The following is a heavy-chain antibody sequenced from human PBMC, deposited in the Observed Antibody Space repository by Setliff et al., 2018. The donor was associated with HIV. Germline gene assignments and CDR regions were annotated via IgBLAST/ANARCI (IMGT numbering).Heavy chain of an antibody. Sequence: RLSCAASGFRFRSYWMSWVRQAPGKGLESVANVKQDGTETLYVDSVKGRFTISRDNANNLVYLQMNSLRVEDTAVYFCARWGSGSYERVFDYWGQGMLVPSPQ. J-gene: IGHJ4*02. V-gene: IGHV3-7*01. D-gene: IGHD1-26*01. CDR3: ARWGSGSYERVFDY. CDR1: GFRFRSYW. CDR2: VKQDGTET.